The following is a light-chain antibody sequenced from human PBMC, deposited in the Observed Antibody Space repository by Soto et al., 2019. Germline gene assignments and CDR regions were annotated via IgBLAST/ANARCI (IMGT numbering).Light chain of an antibody. V-gene: IGKV1-39*01. CDR2: AAS. CDR3: QQSYSSPPT. J-gene: IGKJ1*01. Sequence: DIQLTQSPSSLSASVEDRVIITSRASQSISNHLNWYQQKPGKAPKLLIFAASSLQSGVPSRFSGSRSGPDFTLTISSLQPEDFATYYGQQSYSSPPTFGQGTKVDIK. CDR1: QSISNH.